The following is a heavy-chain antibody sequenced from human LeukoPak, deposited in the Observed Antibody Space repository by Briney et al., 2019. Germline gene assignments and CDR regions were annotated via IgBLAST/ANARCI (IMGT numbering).Heavy chain of an antibody. CDR2: INSDGSST. CDR1: GFTFSSYW. Sequence: GGSLRLSCAASGFTFSSYWMHWVRQAPGKGLVWVSRINSDGSSTSYADSVKGRFTISRDNAKNTLYLQMNSLRAEDTAVYYRARPMCSGGSCYDYWGQGTLVTVSS. J-gene: IGHJ4*02. V-gene: IGHV3-74*01. D-gene: IGHD2-15*01. CDR3: ARPMCSGGSCYDY.